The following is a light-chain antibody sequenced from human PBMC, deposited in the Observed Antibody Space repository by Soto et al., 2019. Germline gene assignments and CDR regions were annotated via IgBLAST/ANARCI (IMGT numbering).Light chain of an antibody. V-gene: IGKV1-27*01. J-gene: IGKJ1*01. CDR2: AAS. CDR3: QNYNSAPWT. Sequence: DIPMTQAPSSLSASVGDRVTITCRASQAISDYSAWYQQKPGQVPNLLIFAASTLQSGVPSRFSGSGSGTYFTLTITGLQPEDVATYYCQNYNSAPWTFGQGTKVDIK. CDR1: QAISDY.